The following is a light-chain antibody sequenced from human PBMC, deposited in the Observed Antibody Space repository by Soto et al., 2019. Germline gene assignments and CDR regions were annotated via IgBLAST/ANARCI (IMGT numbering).Light chain of an antibody. CDR2: DVR. CDR1: SSDVGGYDY. V-gene: IGLV2-11*01. Sequence: QSVLTQPRSVSGSPGQSVTIFCTGTSSDVGGYDYVSWYQQHPGKVPKLMIYDVRERPSGVPDRVSGSKSGNTASLTISGLQAEDEAEYYCCSYAGSYSYVFGTGTKVTVL. CDR3: CSYAGSYSYV. J-gene: IGLJ1*01.